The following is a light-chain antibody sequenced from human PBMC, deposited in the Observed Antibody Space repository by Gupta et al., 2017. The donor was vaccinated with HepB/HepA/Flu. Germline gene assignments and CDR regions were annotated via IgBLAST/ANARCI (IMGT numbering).Light chain of an antibody. Sequence: QSVLTQPPSASETPGQRVTIPCSGSSSTIGSNYVYWYQQLPGKAPKLLIYRNNQRPSGVPDRFSGAKSGTSASLAISGLRSEDDADYYCAAWDDSLSGRYVFGTGTKVTVL. CDR3: AAWDDSLSGRYV. V-gene: IGLV1-47*01. CDR2: RNN. CDR1: SSTIGSNY. J-gene: IGLJ1*01.